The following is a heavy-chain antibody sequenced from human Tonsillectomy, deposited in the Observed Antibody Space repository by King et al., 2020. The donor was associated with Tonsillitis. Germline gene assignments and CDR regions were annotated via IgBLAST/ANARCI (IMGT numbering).Heavy chain of an antibody. V-gene: IGHV5-51*01. D-gene: IGHD3-16*01. CDR2: IYPDDSDA. J-gene: IGHJ4*02. Sequence: VQLVESGAEVKKPGESLKISCKVSGYNFTTYWIGWVRQMPGKGLEWMGIIYPDDSDARYSPSFQGQVSMSADKSILTAYLQWSSLKASDTAIFYCARGEGFDFDYWAREPWSPSPQ. CDR1: GYNFTTYW. CDR3: ARGEGFDFDY.